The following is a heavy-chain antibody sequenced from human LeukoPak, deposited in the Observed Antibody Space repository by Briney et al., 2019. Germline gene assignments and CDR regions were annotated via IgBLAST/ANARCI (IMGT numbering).Heavy chain of an antibody. V-gene: IGHV1-46*01. D-gene: IGHD2-2*01. CDR3: ARDLIVPAADYYYYGMDV. CDR2: INPSGGST. CDR1: GYTFTSYY. Sequence: EASVKVSCKASGYTFTSYYMHWVRQAPGQGLEWMGIINPSGGSTSYAQKFQGRVTMTRDTSTSTVYMELSSLRSEDTAVYYCARDLIVPAADYYYYGMDVWGQGTTVTVSS. J-gene: IGHJ6*02.